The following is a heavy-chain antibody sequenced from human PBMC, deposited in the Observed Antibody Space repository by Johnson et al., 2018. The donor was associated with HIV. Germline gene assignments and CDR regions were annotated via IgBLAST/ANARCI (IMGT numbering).Heavy chain of an antibody. V-gene: IGHV3-64*01. CDR1: GFTFSSYA. CDR2: ISSNGGST. D-gene: IGHD3-16*01. CDR3: AKDRTNWGYDAFDI. Sequence: VQLVESGGGVVQPGGSLRLSCAASGFTFSSYAMYWVRQAPGKGLEYVSAISSNGGSTYYANSVKGRFTIFRDNSENTLFLQMNRLRAEDTPVYYCAKDRTNWGYDAFDIWGQGTMVTVSS. J-gene: IGHJ3*02.